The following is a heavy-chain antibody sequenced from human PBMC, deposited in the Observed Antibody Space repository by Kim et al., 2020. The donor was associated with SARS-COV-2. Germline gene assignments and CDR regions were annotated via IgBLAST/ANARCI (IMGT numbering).Heavy chain of an antibody. CDR2: MNPNSGNT. V-gene: IGHV1-8*01. CDR1: GDTFTSYD. Sequence: ASVKVSCKAVGDTFTSYDTNWVRQATGQGLEWMGWMNPNSGNTGYAQKFQGRVTMTRNTSISTAYMELSSLRSEDMAVYYCARLIKNTVTTSWYFDLWGRGTLVTVSS. CDR3: ARLIKNTVTTSWYFDL. J-gene: IGHJ2*01. D-gene: IGHD4-17*01.